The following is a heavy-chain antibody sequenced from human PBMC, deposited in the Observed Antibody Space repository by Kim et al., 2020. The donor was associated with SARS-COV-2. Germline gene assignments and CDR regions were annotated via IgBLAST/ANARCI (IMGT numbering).Heavy chain of an antibody. CDR2: A. D-gene: IGHD1-26*01. Sequence: ANYAQKVQGRVTITADKSTSTAYMELSSLRSEDTAVYYCAREGDSGSYDYWGQGTLVTVSS. CDR3: AREGDSGSYDY. J-gene: IGHJ4*02. V-gene: IGHV1-69*04.